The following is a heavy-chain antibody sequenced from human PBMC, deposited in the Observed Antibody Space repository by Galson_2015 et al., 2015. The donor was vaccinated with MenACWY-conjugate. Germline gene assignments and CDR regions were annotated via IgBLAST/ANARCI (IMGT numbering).Heavy chain of an antibody. J-gene: IGHJ3*02. V-gene: IGHV1-46*01. CDR1: GYIFTLYY. CDR3: AKVMLVCGSDGFDI. CDR2: ISPSAGIT. Sequence: SVKVSCKASGYIFTLYYIHWVRQAPGQRLEWMGTISPSAGITHYAQKFQGRVSMNRDTSTSTVYMELSSLKFDDTAVYYCAKVMLVCGSDGFDIWGQGTMVTVSS. D-gene: IGHD2-8*01.